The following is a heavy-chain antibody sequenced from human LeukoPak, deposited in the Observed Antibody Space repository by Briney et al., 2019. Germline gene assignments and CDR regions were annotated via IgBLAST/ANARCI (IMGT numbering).Heavy chain of an antibody. CDR1: GYTFTDYY. CDR3: ARDIAVAGNAEDY. Sequence: ASVKVSCKASGYTFTDYYMHWVRQAPGQGLEWMGRINPNSGGSNYAQEFQGRVTMTRDTSISTAYMELNRLTSDDTAVYYCARDIAVAGNAEDYWGQGTLVTVSS. CDR2: INPNSGGS. J-gene: IGHJ4*02. D-gene: IGHD6-19*01. V-gene: IGHV1-2*06.